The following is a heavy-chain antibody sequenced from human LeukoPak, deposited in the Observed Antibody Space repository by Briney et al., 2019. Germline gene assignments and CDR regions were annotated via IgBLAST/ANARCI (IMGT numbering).Heavy chain of an antibody. CDR1: GYTFTGYY. CDR3: ARDGVFPRTYCYYYYYMDV. Sequence: ASVKVSCKASGYTFTGYYMHWVRQAPGQGLEWMGWINPNSGGTNYAQKFQGRVTMTRDTSTSTAYMELSRLRSDDTAVYYCARDGVFPRTYCYYYYYMDVWGKGTTVTVSS. V-gene: IGHV1-2*02. D-gene: IGHD1-14*01. J-gene: IGHJ6*03. CDR2: INPNSGGT.